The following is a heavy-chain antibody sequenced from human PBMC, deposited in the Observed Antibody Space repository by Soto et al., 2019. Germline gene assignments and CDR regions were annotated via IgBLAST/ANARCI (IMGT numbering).Heavy chain of an antibody. CDR2: IYYSGST. V-gene: IGHV4-39*01. D-gene: IGHD6-19*01. J-gene: IGHJ6*03. CDR3: ARTKPNYIAVAGTHYYMDV. Sequence: SETLSLTCTVSGGSISSSSYYWGWIRQPPGKGLEWIGSIYYSGSTYYNPSLKSRVTISVDTSKNQFSLKLSSVTAADTAVYYCARTKPNYIAVAGTHYYMDVWGKGTTVTVSS. CDR1: GGSISSSSYY.